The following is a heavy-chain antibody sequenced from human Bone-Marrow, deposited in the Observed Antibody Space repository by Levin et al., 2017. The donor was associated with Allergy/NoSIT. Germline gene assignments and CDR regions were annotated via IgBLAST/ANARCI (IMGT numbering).Heavy chain of an antibody. CDR3: ASGPVGATTFPARYGMDV. Sequence: GGSLRLSCAASGFTFSSYAMHWVRQAPGKGLEWVAVISYDGSNKYYADSVKGRFTISRDNSKNTLYLQMNSLRAEDTAVYYCASGPVGATTFPARYGMDVWGQGTTVTVSS. J-gene: IGHJ6*02. V-gene: IGHV3-30-3*01. CDR2: ISYDGSNK. D-gene: IGHD1-26*01. CDR1: GFTFSSYA.